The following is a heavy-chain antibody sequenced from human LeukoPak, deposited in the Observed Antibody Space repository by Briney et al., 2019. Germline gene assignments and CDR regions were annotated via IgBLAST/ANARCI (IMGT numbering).Heavy chain of an antibody. Sequence: SETLSLTCTVSGGSISSYYWSWIRQPPGKGLEWIGYIYYSGSTNYNPSLKSRVTISVDTSKNQFSLKLTSVTSADTAVYYCARGRGGFDPWGQGTLVTVSS. CDR3: ARGRGGFDP. J-gene: IGHJ5*02. CDR2: IYYSGST. D-gene: IGHD3-16*01. V-gene: IGHV4-59*01. CDR1: GGSISSYY.